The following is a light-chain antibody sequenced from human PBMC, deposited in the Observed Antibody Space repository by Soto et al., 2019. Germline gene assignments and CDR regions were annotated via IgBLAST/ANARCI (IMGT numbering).Light chain of an antibody. J-gene: IGLJ1*01. Sequence: QSALTQPASVSGSPGQSITISCTGTSSDVGGYNSVSWYRQYPGKAPKLIIFDVTDRPSWISTRFSGSKSGNTASLTISGLQAEDEAVFYCTSYTSSSTTVFRTGTKLTVL. CDR3: TSYTSSSTTV. CDR2: DVT. V-gene: IGLV2-14*01. CDR1: SSDVGGYNS.